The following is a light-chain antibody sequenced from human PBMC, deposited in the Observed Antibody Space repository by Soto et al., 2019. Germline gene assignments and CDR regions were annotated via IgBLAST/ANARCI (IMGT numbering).Light chain of an antibody. CDR2: DVN. CDR1: SSDVGRYNY. Sequence: QSALAQPASVSGSPGQSITISCTGTSSDVGRYNYVSWYQQHPGKAPKLTNYDVNSRPSGVSSRFSGSKSGNTASLTISGLQAEDEADYYCGSFTSSSTYVFGTGTKVTIL. J-gene: IGLJ1*01. V-gene: IGLV2-14*03. CDR3: GSFTSSSTYV.